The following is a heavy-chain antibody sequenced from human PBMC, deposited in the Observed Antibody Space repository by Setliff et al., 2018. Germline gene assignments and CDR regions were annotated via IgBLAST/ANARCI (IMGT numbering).Heavy chain of an antibody. CDR1: GASIPNINYY. J-gene: IGHJ4*02. Sequence: SETLSLTCTVSGASIPNINYYWGLIRQPPGKGLEWIGSIFYSGRTFYNPSLKSRVTISVDTSKNQFSLTLSSVTAADTAVYYCARLPNYVWGSPVDYWGQGTLVTVPQ. CDR2: IFYSGRT. CDR3: ARLPNYVWGSPVDY. V-gene: IGHV4-39*01. D-gene: IGHD3-16*01.